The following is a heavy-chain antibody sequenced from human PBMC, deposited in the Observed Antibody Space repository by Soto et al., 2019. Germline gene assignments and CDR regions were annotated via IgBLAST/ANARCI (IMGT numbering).Heavy chain of an antibody. D-gene: IGHD2-15*01. J-gene: IGHJ4*02. CDR2: ISYSGTT. Sequence: PSETLSLTCTVSGGSISTGGYYWSWIRQHPGEGLEWIGYISYSGTTSHKSSLKSRIIISVDTSKNQFSLKLSSVTAADTAVYYCARGHCSGSSCYIDYWGPGTLVTVSS. V-gene: IGHV4-31*03. CDR1: GGSISTGGYY. CDR3: ARGHCSGSSCYIDY.